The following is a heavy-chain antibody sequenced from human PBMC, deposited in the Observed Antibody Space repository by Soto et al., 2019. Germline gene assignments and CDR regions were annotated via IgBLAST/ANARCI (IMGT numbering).Heavy chain of an antibody. CDR1: GYTFTDYW. Sequence: PGESLKISCKGSGYTFTDYWIGWVRQLPGKGLEWMGIIYPGDSDTRYSPSFQGHVTITVDKSTSTAYLQWNTLKASDTAIYFCARGRDAASQFYSPHGMDVWGQGTTVTVSS. D-gene: IGHD2-15*01. V-gene: IGHV5-51*01. J-gene: IGHJ6*02. CDR3: ARGRDAASQFYSPHGMDV. CDR2: IYPGDSDT.